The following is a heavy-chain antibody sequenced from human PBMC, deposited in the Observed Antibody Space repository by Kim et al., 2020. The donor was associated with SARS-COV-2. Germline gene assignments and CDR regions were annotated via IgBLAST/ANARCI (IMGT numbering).Heavy chain of an antibody. V-gene: IGHV3-21*01. J-gene: IGHJ4*02. CDR3: ARAFTMVRGTEGY. CDR2: ISSSSSYI. CDR1: GFTFSSYS. Sequence: GGSLRLSCAASGFTFSSYSMNWVRQAPGKGLEWVSSISSSSSYIYYADSVKGRFTISRDNAKNSLYLQMNSLRAEDTAVYYCARAFTMVRGTEGYWGQGTLVTVS. D-gene: IGHD3-10*01.